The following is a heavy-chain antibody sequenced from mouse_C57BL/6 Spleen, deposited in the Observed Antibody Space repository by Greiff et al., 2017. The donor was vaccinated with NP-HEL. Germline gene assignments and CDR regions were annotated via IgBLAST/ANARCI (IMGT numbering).Heavy chain of an antibody. Sequence: PLPQPLAELFRPVSSVHLSFTASCYTFPSYCMHFLKPRPFQGLEWICNIDPSDSETHYNQKFKDKATLTVDKSSSTAYMQLSSLTSEDSAVYYCARGIYYYGRSYFDYWGQGTTLTVSS. CDR2: IDPSDSET. J-gene: IGHJ2*01. CDR3: ARGIYYYGRSYFDY. D-gene: IGHD1-1*01. CDR1: CYTFPSYC. V-gene: IGHV1-52*01.